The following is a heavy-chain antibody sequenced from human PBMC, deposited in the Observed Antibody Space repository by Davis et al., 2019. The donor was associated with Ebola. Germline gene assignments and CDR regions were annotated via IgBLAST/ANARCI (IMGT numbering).Heavy chain of an antibody. CDR1: RFTFNSYA. CDR3: ARQVWNFDNWFDP. D-gene: IGHD1-7*01. V-gene: IGHV3-48*03. CDR2: ISSSGSTI. Sequence: GESLKISCAASRFTFNSYAMNWVRQAPGKGLEWVSYISSSGSTIYYADSVKGRFTISRDNAKNSLYLQMNSLRAEDTAVYYCARQVWNFDNWFDPWGQGTLVTVSS. J-gene: IGHJ5*02.